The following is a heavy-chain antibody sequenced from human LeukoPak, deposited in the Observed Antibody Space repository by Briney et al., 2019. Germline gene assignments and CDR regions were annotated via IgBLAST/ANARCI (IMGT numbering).Heavy chain of an antibody. CDR3: ARRGIVYGNDDAFDI. CDR2: IYPGDSDT. D-gene: IGHD1-26*01. V-gene: IGHV5-51*01. J-gene: IGHJ3*02. CDR1: GYTFTSYW. Sequence: GESLKISCKGSGYTFTSYWIGWVRQMPGKGLEWMGMIYPGDSDTRYSPSFQGLVTISADKSISTAYLQWSSLKASDTAMYYCARRGIVYGNDDAFDIWGQGTMVTVSS.